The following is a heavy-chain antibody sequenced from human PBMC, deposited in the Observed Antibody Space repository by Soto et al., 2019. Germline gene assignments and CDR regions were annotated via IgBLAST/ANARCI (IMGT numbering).Heavy chain of an antibody. CDR3: TTGVAETGYYYGMDV. V-gene: IGHV3-15*01. CDR2: IKSKTDGGTT. CDR1: GFTFSNAW. J-gene: IGHJ6*02. Sequence: GSLRLSCAASGFTFSNAWMSWVRQAPGKGLEWVGRIKSKTDGGTTDYAAPVKGRFTISRDDSKNTLYLQMNSLKTEDTAVYYCTTGVAETGYYYGMDVWGQGTTVTVSS. D-gene: IGHD2-15*01.